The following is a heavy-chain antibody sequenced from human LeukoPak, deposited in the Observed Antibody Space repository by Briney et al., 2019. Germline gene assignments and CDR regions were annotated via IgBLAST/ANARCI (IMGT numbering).Heavy chain of an antibody. CDR3: ARDLFESYDWLLQYYYYYYGMDV. CDR2: ISAYNGNT. V-gene: IGHV1-18*01. J-gene: IGHJ6*02. CDR1: GYTFTSYG. Sequence: ASVKVSCKASGYTFTSYGISWVRQAPGQGLEWMGWISAYNGNTNYAQKLQGRVTMTTDTSTSTAYMELRRLRCEDTDVYYCARDLFESYDWLLQYYYYYYGMDVWGQGTTVTVSS. D-gene: IGHD3-9*01.